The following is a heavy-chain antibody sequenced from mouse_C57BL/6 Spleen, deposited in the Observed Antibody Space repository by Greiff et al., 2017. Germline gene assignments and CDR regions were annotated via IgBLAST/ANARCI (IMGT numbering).Heavy chain of an antibody. CDR2: IDPNSGGT. CDR3: ARGDGYYPHYYARDY. Sequence: QVQLKQPGAELVKPGASVKLSCKASGYTFTSYWMHWVKQRPGRGLEWIGRIDPNSGGTKYNEKFKSKATLTVDKPSSTAYMQLSSLTSEDSAVYDCARGDGYYPHYYARDYWGQGTSVTVSS. V-gene: IGHV1-72*01. J-gene: IGHJ4*01. CDR1: GYTFTSYW. D-gene: IGHD2-3*01.